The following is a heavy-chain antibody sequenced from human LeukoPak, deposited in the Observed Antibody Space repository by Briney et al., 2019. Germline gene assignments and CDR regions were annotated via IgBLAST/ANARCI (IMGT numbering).Heavy chain of an antibody. J-gene: IGHJ5*02. Sequence: HTGGSLRLSCTASGFTFGNDGMSWVRQAPGKGLGWVGFSRSKAYGGTTEYAASVKGRFTISRDDSNSIAYLQMNSLKTEDTAVYYCTRENCSGGSCSNWFDPWGQGTLVTVSS. V-gene: IGHV3-49*04. CDR3: TRENCSGGSCSNWFDP. D-gene: IGHD2-15*01. CDR1: GFTFGNDG. CDR2: SRSKAYGGTT.